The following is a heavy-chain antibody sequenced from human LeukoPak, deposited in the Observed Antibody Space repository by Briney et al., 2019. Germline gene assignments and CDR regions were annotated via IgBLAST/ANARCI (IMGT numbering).Heavy chain of an antibody. D-gene: IGHD3-3*01. CDR1: GGSISSGGYY. V-gene: IGHV4-30-2*02. J-gene: IGHJ3*02. CDR2: IYHSGST. Sequence: SQTLSLTCTVSGGSISSGGYYWSWIRQPPGKGLEWIGYIYHSGSTYYNPSLKSRVTISVDRSKNQFSLKLSSVTAADTAVYYCASAIFVENAFDIWGQGTMVTVSS. CDR3: ASAIFVENAFDI.